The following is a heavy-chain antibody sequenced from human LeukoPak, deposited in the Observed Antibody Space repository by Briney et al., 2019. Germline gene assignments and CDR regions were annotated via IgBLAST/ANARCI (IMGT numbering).Heavy chain of an antibody. CDR2: IIPILGIA. D-gene: IGHD2-15*01. V-gene: IGHV1-69*04. J-gene: IGHJ4*02. CDR3: ARSGHGYCSGGSCYSDY. CDR1: GGTFSSYA. Sequence: ASVKVSCKASGGTFSSYAISWVRQAPGQGLEWMGRIIPILGIANYAQKFQGRVTITADKSTSTAYMELSSLRSEDTAVYYCARSGHGYCSGGSCYSDYWGQGTLVTVSS.